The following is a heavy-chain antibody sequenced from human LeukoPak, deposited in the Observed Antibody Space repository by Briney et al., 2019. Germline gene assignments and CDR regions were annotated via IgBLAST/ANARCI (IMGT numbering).Heavy chain of an antibody. J-gene: IGHJ6*02. D-gene: IGHD5-18*01. V-gene: IGHV4-30-4*01. CDR3: VRGDGRKIQPLSIGYYYGMDV. Sequence: SETLSLTCTVSGGSISSGDYYWSWIRQSPGKGLEWIGYIYHSGSTYYNPSLKSRVTISVDTSKNQFSLKLSSVTAADTAVYYCVRGDGRKIQPLSIGYYYGMDVWGQGTTVTVSS. CDR1: GGSISSGDYY. CDR2: IYHSGST.